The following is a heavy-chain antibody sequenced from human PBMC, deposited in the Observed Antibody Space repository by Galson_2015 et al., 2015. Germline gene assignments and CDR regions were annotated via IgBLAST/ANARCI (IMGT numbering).Heavy chain of an antibody. J-gene: IGHJ4*02. CDR2: ISSSSSYI. V-gene: IGHV3-21*01. Sequence: SLRLSCAASGFTYSSYSMNWVRQAPGKGLEWVSSISSSSSYIYYADSVKGRFTISRDNAKNSLYLQMDSLRAEDTAVYYCASFTMVQGKLLDWCQGTLVTVSS. CDR1: GFTYSSYS. D-gene: IGHD3-10*01. CDR3: ASFTMVQGKLLD.